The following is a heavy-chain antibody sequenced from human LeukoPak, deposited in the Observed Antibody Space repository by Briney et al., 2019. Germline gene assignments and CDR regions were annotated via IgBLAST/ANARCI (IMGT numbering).Heavy chain of an antibody. CDR1: GFTFSSYS. CDR2: ISSSSSYI. D-gene: IGHD2-15*01. J-gene: IGHJ4*02. CDR3: AKDLVVAALWYYFDY. V-gene: IGHV3-21*04. Sequence: GGSLRLSCAASGFTFSSYSMNWVHQAPGKGLEWVSSISSSSSYIYYADSVKGRFTISRDNSKNTLYLQMNSLRAEDTAVYYCAKDLVVAALWYYFDYWGQGTLVTVSS.